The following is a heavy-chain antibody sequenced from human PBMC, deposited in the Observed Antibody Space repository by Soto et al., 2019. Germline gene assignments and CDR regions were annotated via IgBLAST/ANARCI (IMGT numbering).Heavy chain of an antibody. CDR1: GFTFSSYS. D-gene: IGHD6-19*01. CDR3: ARRLVTDRYFDY. CDR2: ISSSSSYI. V-gene: IGHV3-21*01. Sequence: PGGSLRLSCAASGFTFSSYSMNWVRQAPGKGLEWVTSISSSSSYIYYADSVKGRFTISRDNAKNSLYLQMNSLRAEGTAVYYCARRLVTDRYFDYWGQGTLVTVSS. J-gene: IGHJ4*02.